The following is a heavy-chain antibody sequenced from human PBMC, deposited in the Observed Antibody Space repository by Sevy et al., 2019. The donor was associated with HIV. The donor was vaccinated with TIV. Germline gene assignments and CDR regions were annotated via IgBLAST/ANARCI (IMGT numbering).Heavy chain of an antibody. CDR3: ARLSWLYYDGSDSSAFDAFDI. D-gene: IGHD3-22*01. V-gene: IGHV3-53*01. CDR1: GFTVSGNY. Sequence: GGSLRLSCAASGFTVSGNYMSWVRQAPGKGLEWVSVIYSGGSTYYADSVKGRFTISRDNSKNTLYLQMNSLRAEDTAVYYCARLSWLYYDGSDSSAFDAFDIWGQGTMVTVSS. J-gene: IGHJ3*02. CDR2: IYSGGST.